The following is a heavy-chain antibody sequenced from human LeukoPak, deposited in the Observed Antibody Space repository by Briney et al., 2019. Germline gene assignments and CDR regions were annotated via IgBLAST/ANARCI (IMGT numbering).Heavy chain of an antibody. Sequence: GGSLRLSCAASGFTFSSYAMCWVRQAPGKRPVWVSRINDDGSDTIYADSVRGRFTISRDDAKNTVYLQMNNLRAEDTAVYYCVRGGPSTWSWGQGTLVTVSS. CDR1: GFTFSSYA. V-gene: IGHV3-74*01. CDR2: INDDGSDT. CDR3: VRGGPSTWS. J-gene: IGHJ5*02. D-gene: IGHD2-15*01.